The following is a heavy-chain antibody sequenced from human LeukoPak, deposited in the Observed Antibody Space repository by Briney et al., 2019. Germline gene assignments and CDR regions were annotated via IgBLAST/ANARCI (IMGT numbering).Heavy chain of an antibody. J-gene: IGHJ4*02. D-gene: IGHD6-13*01. CDR2: IWYDGSNK. V-gene: IGHV3-33*01. CDR1: GLTFSSYG. Sequence: PGGSLRLSCAASGLTFSSYGMHWVRQAPGKGLGGVAVIWYDGSNKYYADSVKGRFTISRDNSKNTLYLQMNSLRAEDTAVYYCARDRAAAGSYYFDYWGQGTLVTVSS. CDR3: ARDRAAAGSYYFDY.